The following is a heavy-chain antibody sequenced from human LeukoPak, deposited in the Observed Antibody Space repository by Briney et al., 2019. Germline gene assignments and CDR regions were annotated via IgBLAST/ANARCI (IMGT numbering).Heavy chain of an antibody. J-gene: IGHJ4*02. Sequence: GGSLRLSCAGSGFKFSSYAMSWVRQAPGKGLEWVSGIIGSGGNTYSADSVKGRFTISRDNSKNTLYLQMIGLRAEDTAVYFCAKGSGWYQIHDFGYWGQGTLVTVSS. D-gene: IGHD6-13*01. CDR3: AKGSGWYQIHDFGY. CDR1: GFKFSSYA. V-gene: IGHV3-23*01. CDR2: IIGSGGNT.